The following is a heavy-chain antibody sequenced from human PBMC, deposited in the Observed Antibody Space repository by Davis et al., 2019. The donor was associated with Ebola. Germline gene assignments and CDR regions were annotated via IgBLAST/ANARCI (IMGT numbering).Heavy chain of an antibody. J-gene: IGHJ4*02. V-gene: IGHV3-23*01. CDR3: AKDRGGSSGYYWVY. Sequence: GESLKISCAASGFTFSSYAMSWVRQAPGKGLEWVSAISVSGGSTYYADSVKGRFTISRDNSKNTLYLQMNSLRAEDTAVYYCAKDRGGSSGYYWVYWGQGTLVTVSS. CDR1: GFTFSSYA. CDR2: ISVSGGST. D-gene: IGHD3-22*01.